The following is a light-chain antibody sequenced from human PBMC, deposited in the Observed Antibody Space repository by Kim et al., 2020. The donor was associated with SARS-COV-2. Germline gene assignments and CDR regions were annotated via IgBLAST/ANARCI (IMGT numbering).Light chain of an antibody. Sequence: DVQMTQSPSSLSASVGDTVTITCRASQDIGSWVAWYQQKPEKAPKSLIYASASLQNGVPSRFSGGGFGTEFTLTISSLQPEDFATYYCQQYTSSPLTFGVRNKVDI. CDR3: QQYTSSPLT. J-gene: IGKJ4*01. CDR2: ASA. V-gene: IGKV1D-16*01. CDR1: QDIGSW.